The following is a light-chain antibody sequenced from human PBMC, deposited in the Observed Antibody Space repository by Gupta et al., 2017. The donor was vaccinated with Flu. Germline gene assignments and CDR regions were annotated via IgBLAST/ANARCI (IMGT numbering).Light chain of an antibody. V-gene: IGLV3-25*02. CDR1: ALSKQY. CDR2: KDT. CDR3: QSADIPGASRV. Sequence: YQLTQAPAMSVSPGQTATITCSGSALSKQYVYWYRQRPGQAPVLLIYKDTERASGIPDRISGSSSGTRVTLTIRGVQTEDEADYYCQSADIPGASRVFGGGT. J-gene: IGLJ3*02.